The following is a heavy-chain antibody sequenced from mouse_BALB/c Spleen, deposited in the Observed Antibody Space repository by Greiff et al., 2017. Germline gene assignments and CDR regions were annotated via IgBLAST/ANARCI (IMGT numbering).Heavy chain of an antibody. V-gene: IGHV5-4*02. CDR3: ARGGNYVFDY. D-gene: IGHD2-1*01. Sequence: EVKVVESGGGLVKPGGSLKLSCAASGFTFSDYYMYWVRQTPEKRLEWVATISDGGSYTYYPDSVKGRFTISRDNAKNNLYLQMSSLKSEDTAMYYCARGGNYVFDYWGQGTTLTVSS. CDR2: ISDGGSYT. CDR1: GFTFSDYY. J-gene: IGHJ2*01.